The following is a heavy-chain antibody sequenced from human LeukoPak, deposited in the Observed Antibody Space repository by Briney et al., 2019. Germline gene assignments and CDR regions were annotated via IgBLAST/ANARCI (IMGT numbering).Heavy chain of an antibody. CDR1: GFTVSSDY. V-gene: IGHV3-53*01. Sequence: GGSLRLCCAASGFTVSSDYMTWVRQAPGKGLEWVSLIYSGGSTYYADSVKGRFTISRDNFKNTLYLQMNSLRAEDTAVYYCARGLGSGTYTQYYMDVWGKGTTVTVSS. CDR2: IYSGGST. J-gene: IGHJ6*03. CDR3: ARGLGSGTYTQYYMDV. D-gene: IGHD3-10*01.